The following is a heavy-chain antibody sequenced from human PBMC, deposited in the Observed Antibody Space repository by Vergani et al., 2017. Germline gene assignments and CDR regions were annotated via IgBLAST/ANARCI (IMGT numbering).Heavy chain of an antibody. CDR3: ARARRDYDFWSGLSWVRPPGNWFDP. D-gene: IGHD3-3*01. V-gene: IGHV3-66*01. J-gene: IGHJ5*02. Sequence: EVQLLESGGGLVQPGGSLRLSCAASGFTVSSNYMSWVRQAPGKGLEWVSVIYSGGSTYYADSVKGRFTISRDNSKNTLYLQMNSLRAEDTAVYYCARARRDYDFWSGLSWVRPPGNWFDPWGQGTLVTVSS. CDR1: GFTVSSNY. CDR2: IYSGGST.